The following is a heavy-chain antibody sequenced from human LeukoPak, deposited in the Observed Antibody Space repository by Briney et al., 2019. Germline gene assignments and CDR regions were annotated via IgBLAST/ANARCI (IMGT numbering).Heavy chain of an antibody. CDR2: ISGSGGST. V-gene: IGHV3-23*01. J-gene: IGHJ4*02. CDR1: GFTFSSYG. D-gene: IGHD6-13*01. Sequence: GGSLRLSCAASGFTFSSYGMHWDRQAPGKGLEWVSAISGSGGSTYYADSVKGRFTISRDNSKNTLYLQMNSLRAEDTAVYYCAKETSVKRSSSGYFDYWGQGTLVTVSS. CDR3: AKETSVKRSSSGYFDY.